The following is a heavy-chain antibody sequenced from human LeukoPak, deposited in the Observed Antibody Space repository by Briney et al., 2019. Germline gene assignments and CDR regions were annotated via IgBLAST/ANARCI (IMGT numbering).Heavy chain of an antibody. J-gene: IGHJ3*02. CDR1: GGSISSYY. Sequence: SETLSLTCTVSGGSISSYYWSWIRQPPGKGLEWIGEINHSGSTNYNPSLKSRVTISVDTSKNQFSLKLSSVTAADTAVYWCARGAFGVLLSAFDIWGQGTMVTVSS. D-gene: IGHD3-3*01. CDR3: ARGAFGVLLSAFDI. V-gene: IGHV4-34*01. CDR2: INHSGST.